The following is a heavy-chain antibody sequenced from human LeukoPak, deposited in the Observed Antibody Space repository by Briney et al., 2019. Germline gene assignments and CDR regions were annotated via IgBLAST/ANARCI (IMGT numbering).Heavy chain of an antibody. V-gene: IGHV1-2*02. CDR2: IDPYTGNT. D-gene: IGHD5-12*01. CDR1: GYNFVGYY. J-gene: IGHJ1*01. Sequence: ASVKVSCKASGYNFVGYYLHWVRQAPGQGLEWMAWIDPYTGNTHYAQKFQGRITVTRVTSLSTTYMELNWLTSDDTALYYCAREYSASEHWGQGTLVTVSS. CDR3: AREYSASEH.